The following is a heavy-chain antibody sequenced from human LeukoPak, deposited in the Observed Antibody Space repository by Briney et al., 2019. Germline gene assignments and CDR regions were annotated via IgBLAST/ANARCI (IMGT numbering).Heavy chain of an antibody. CDR2: IRFDGSNT. D-gene: IGHD6-19*01. V-gene: IGHV3-30*02. CDR1: GFTFSSYG. Sequence: GGSLRLSCAASGFTFSSYGMHWVRQAPGKGLEWVAFIRFDGSNTYYADSVKGRFTISRDNSKNTLYLQMNSLRAEDTAVYYCARDRDNVAGSRGYFDYWGQGTLVTVSS. CDR3: ARDRDNVAGSRGYFDY. J-gene: IGHJ4*02.